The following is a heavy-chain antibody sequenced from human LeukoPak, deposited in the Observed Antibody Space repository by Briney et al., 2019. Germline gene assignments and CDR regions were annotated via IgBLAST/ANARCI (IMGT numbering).Heavy chain of an antibody. D-gene: IGHD6-19*01. CDR2: ISGGTT. J-gene: IGHJ4*02. CDR3: SRGSGWLSVY. Sequence: PGRSLRLSCTASGFTFGDYLMSWFRQAPGKGLEWIGFISGGTTEYAASVKGRFTISRDDSTSIAYLQMNSLTTEDTAVYYCSRGSGWLSVYWGQGTLVTVPS. V-gene: IGHV3-49*03. CDR1: GFTFGDYL.